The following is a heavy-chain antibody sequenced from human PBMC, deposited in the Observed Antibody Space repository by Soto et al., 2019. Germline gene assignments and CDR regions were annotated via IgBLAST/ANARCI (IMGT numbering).Heavy chain of an antibody. J-gene: IGHJ3*02. Sequence: SETLSLTCTVYGGSFSGYYWSWIRQPPGKGLEWIGEINHSGSTNYNPSLKSRVTISVDTSKNQFSLKLSSVTAADTAVDYCACDLVAAACTADAFDIWGQGTMVTVSS. CDR2: INHSGST. V-gene: IGHV4-34*01. CDR1: GGSFSGYY. CDR3: ACDLVAAACTADAFDI. D-gene: IGHD6-13*01.